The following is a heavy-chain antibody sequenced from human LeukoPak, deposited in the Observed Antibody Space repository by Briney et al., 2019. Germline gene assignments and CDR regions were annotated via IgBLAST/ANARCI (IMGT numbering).Heavy chain of an antibody. CDR3: ARDVGFLPGGDY. CDR1: GYTFTSYY. D-gene: IGHD3-10*01. CDR2: INPSGGST. Sequence: ASVKVSCKASGYTFTSYYVHWVRQAPGQGLEWMGIINPSGGSTTYAQKFQDRVTMTRDTSTSTVYMELRSLRSDDTAMFYCARDVGFLPGGDYWGQGTLVTVSS. V-gene: IGHV1-46*01. J-gene: IGHJ4*02.